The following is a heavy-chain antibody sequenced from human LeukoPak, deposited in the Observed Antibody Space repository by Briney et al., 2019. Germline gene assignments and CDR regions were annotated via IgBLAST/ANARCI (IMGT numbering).Heavy chain of an antibody. Sequence: GGSLRLSCAASGFTLRSYAMTWVRQAPGKGLEWVSAISGSGGSTYYADSVKGRFTISRDNSKNTLYLQMNSLRAGDTAVYYCAKDMNYYYGSGSYRWGQGTLVTVSS. J-gene: IGHJ4*02. CDR3: AKDMNYYYGSGSYR. CDR1: GFTLRSYA. CDR2: ISGSGGST. V-gene: IGHV3-23*01. D-gene: IGHD3-10*01.